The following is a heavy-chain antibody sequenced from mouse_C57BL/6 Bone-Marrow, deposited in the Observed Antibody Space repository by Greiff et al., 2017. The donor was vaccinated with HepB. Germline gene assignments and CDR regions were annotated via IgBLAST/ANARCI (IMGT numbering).Heavy chain of an antibody. CDR2: IDPSDSYT. V-gene: IGHV1-59*01. J-gene: IGHJ3*01. Sequence: QVQLQQPGAELVRPGTSVKLSCKASGYTFTSYWMHWVKQRPGQGLEWIGVIDPSDSYTNYNQKFKGKATLTVDTSSSTAYMQLSSLTSEDSAVYYCARNLYYGSSSLFAYWGQGTLVTVSA. CDR1: GYTFTSYW. CDR3: ARNLYYGSSSLFAY. D-gene: IGHD1-1*01.